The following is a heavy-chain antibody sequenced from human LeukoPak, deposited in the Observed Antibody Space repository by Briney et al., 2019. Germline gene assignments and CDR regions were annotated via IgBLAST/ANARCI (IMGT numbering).Heavy chain of an antibody. CDR3: ARWDYYFYMDV. V-gene: IGHV1-69*06. Sequence: SVKVSCKASGYTFTSYAISWVRQAPGQGLEWMGGIIPIFGTANYAQKFQGRVTITADKSTSTAYMELSSLRSDDTAVYYCARWDYYFYMDVWGKGTTVTISS. CDR2: IIPIFGTA. CDR1: GYTFTSYA. J-gene: IGHJ6*03.